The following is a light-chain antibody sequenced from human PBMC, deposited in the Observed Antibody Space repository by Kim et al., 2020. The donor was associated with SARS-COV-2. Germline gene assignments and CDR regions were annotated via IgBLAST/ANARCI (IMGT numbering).Light chain of an antibody. CDR3: QAWDSSVV. CDR2: QDS. J-gene: IGLJ2*01. CDR1: KLGDKY. V-gene: IGLV3-1*01. Sequence: SYELTQLPSVSVSPGQTASITCSGDKLGDKYACWYQQKPGQSPVLVIYQDSKRPSGIPERFSGSNSGNTATLTISGTQAMDEADYYCQAWDSSVVFGGGT.